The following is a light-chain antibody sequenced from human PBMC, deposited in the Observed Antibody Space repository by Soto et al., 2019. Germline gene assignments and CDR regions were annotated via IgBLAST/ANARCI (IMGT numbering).Light chain of an antibody. CDR3: QQRSNWPRT. Sequence: EIVLTQSPATLSLSPGERATLSCRASQSVGSYLAWYQQKPGQAPRLLIYEASKRATGIPARFSGSGSGTDFTLTISSLEPEDFEVYYCQQRSNWPRTFGQGTKVAIK. J-gene: IGKJ1*01. CDR2: EAS. V-gene: IGKV3-11*01. CDR1: QSVGSY.